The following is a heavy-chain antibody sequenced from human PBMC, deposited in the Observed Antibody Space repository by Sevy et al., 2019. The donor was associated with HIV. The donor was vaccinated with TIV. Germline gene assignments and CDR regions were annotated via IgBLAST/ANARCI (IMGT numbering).Heavy chain of an antibody. J-gene: IGHJ6*02. CDR1: GLTFISFSSSS. V-gene: IGHV3-21*01. Sequence: GGSLRLSCAASGLTFISFSSSSMNWVRQAPGKGLEWVSSISSAGTYIYYADSMKGRFTISRDNAKSSVYLQMNSLRAEDKAVYYCARDRGVGTSSYGMDVWGQGTTVTVSS. CDR2: ISSAGTYI. D-gene: IGHD1-26*01. CDR3: ARDRGVGTSSYGMDV.